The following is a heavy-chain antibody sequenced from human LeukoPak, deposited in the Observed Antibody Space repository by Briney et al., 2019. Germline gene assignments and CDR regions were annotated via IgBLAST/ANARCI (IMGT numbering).Heavy chain of an antibody. D-gene: IGHD1-1*01. CDR3: AKAPSPLYNWNDGNWFDP. J-gene: IGHJ5*02. Sequence: GGSLRLSCAASGFTFSSYGMHWVRQAPGKGLEWVAVISYDGSNKYYDDSVTGRFTISSDNSKNKMYLQMNSLRAEDTAVYYCAKAPSPLYNWNDGNWFDPWGQGTLVTVSS. CDR1: GFTFSSYG. V-gene: IGHV3-30*18. CDR2: ISYDGSNK.